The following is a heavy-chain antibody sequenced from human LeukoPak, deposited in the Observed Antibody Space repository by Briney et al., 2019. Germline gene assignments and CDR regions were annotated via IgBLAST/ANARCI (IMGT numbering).Heavy chain of an antibody. J-gene: IGHJ4*02. Sequence: GGSLRLSCAGSGFTFSTYGMHWVRQAPGKGLEWVAVVSYDGSSIYYADSVKGRFTISRDNSKNTLYLQMNSLRADDTAVYYCAKMVREFYTISYYFDYWGQGTLVTVSS. V-gene: IGHV3-30*18. CDR1: GFTFSTYG. CDR2: VSYDGSSI. D-gene: IGHD2-8*01. CDR3: AKMVREFYTISYYFDY.